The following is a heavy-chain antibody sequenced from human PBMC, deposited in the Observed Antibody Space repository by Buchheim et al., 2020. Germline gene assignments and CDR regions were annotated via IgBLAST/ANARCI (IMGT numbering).Heavy chain of an antibody. CDR3: AKDHNEGGLDY. CDR2: ISYDGSMK. V-gene: IGHV3-30*18. D-gene: IGHD1-26*01. J-gene: IGHJ4*02. Sequence: QVQLVESGGGVVQPGRSLRLSCAASGFTFSSYGMHWVRQAPGKGLEWVAIISYDGSMKYYADSVKGRFTISRDHSRNTLYLQMNSLRAEDTAVYYCAKDHNEGGLDYWGQGTL. CDR1: GFTFSSYG.